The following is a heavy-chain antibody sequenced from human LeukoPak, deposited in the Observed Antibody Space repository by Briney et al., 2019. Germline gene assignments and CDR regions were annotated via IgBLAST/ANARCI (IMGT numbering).Heavy chain of an antibody. J-gene: IGHJ4*02. D-gene: IGHD3-10*01. Sequence: ASVKVSCKASGYSFTAFYIHWVRQAPGQGLEWMGWLHPRSGDTNYAYKFQGRVTMTRDTSISTAYMDLDSLGSDDTAVYYCARDGEYGTGSYYRGCFDYWGQGILVTVSS. CDR3: ARDGEYGTGSYYRGCFDY. CDR1: GYSFTAFY. V-gene: IGHV1-2*02. CDR2: LHPRSGDT.